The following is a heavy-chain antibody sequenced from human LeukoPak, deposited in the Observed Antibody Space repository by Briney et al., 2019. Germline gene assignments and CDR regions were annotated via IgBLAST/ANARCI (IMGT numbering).Heavy chain of an antibody. D-gene: IGHD4-17*01. V-gene: IGHV3-49*04. CDR2: IRSKAYGGTT. CDR1: GFTFGDYG. CDR3: TTDTLVRGYGDFFDS. J-gene: IGHJ4*02. Sequence: PGGSLRLSCTASGFTFGDYGMSWVRQAPGKGLEWVGFIRSKAYGGTTEYAASVKGRFTISRDDSKSIAYLQVNSLKTEDTALYYCTTDTLVRGYGDFFDSWGQGTLVTVSA.